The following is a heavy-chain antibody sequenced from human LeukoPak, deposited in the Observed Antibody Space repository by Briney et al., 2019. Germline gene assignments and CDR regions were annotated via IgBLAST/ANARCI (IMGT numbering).Heavy chain of an antibody. V-gene: IGHV3-30*02. CDR3: AKGYTYTFDYFDS. J-gene: IGHJ4*02. Sequence: GGSLRLSCAASGITLRSYGMHWGRQAPGKGANWVAFIRYDGSEEYYADSVKGRFTISRDNSKKTLYLQMNSLRAEDTAVYYCAKGYTYTFDYFDSWGQGTLVTVSS. CDR1: GITLRSYG. CDR2: IRYDGSEE. D-gene: IGHD5-18*01.